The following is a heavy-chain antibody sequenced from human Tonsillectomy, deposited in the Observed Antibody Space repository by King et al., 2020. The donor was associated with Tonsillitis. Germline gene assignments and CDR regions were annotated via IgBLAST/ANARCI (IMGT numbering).Heavy chain of an antibody. V-gene: IGHV4-31*03. CDR2: IDNSGNT. D-gene: IGHD2-15*01. Sequence: QLQESGPGLVKPSQTLSLTCTVSGGSISGGDCYWSWIRQFPGKGLEWIGYIDNSGNTYYNPSLNSRLNISVDTSKNHFSLKLTSVTAADTAVYYCGRYEGGVFDPWGQGTLVTVSS. CDR3: GRYEGGVFDP. CDR1: GGSISGGDCY. J-gene: IGHJ5*02.